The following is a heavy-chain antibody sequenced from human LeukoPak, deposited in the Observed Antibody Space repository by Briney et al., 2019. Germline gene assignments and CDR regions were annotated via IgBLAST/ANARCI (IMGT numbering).Heavy chain of an antibody. CDR1: GYIFSNYG. CDR3: ARDSLLGAPYTDY. Sequence: VSVKVSCKSSGYIFSNYGISRARQAPGQELEWMGWISDHNGNPNYAQKFEGRVTMTTDAPTSTAYMELTSLTSDDTAVYYCARDSLLGAPYTDYWGQGTLVTVSS. CDR2: ISDHNGNP. D-gene: IGHD3-3*02. V-gene: IGHV1-18*01. J-gene: IGHJ4*02.